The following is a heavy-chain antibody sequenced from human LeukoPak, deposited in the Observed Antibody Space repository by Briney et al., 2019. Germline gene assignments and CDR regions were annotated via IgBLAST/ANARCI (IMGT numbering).Heavy chain of an antibody. V-gene: IGHV4-4*07. CDR1: GGSISSYY. D-gene: IGHD6-19*01. Sequence: TSETLSLTCTVPGGSISSYYWSWIRQPAGKGLEWIGRIYTSGSTNYNPSLKSRVTMSVDTSKNQFSLKLSSVTAADTAVYYCARDLAVADYFDYWGQGTLVTVSS. CDR2: IYTSGST. CDR3: ARDLAVADYFDY. J-gene: IGHJ4*02.